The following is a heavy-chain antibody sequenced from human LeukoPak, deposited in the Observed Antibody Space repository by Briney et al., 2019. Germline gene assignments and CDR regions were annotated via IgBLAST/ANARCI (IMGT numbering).Heavy chain of an antibody. J-gene: IGHJ4*02. Sequence: PGGSLRLSCAASGFTFSSYGMHWVRQAPGKGLEWVAVISYDGSNKYYADSVKGRFTISRDNSKNTLYLQMNSLRAEDTAVYYCAGGGYFDYWGQGTLVTVSS. V-gene: IGHV3-30*03. CDR2: ISYDGSNK. CDR1: GFTFSSYG. CDR3: AGGGYFDY. D-gene: IGHD3-22*01.